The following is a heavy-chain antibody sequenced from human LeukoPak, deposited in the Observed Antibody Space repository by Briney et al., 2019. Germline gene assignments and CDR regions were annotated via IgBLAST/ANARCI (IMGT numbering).Heavy chain of an antibody. CDR3: ARLLRWVYYFDY. D-gene: IGHD4-23*01. CDR1: GGSISNNNYY. Sequence: SETLSLTCTVSGGSISNNNYYWGWICQPPGKGLEWIGSIYYSGSTYYNPSLRSRVTISVDTSKDQFSLKLSSVTAADTAVYYCARLLRWVYYFDYWGQGTLVIVSS. J-gene: IGHJ4*02. CDR2: IYYSGST. V-gene: IGHV4-39*01.